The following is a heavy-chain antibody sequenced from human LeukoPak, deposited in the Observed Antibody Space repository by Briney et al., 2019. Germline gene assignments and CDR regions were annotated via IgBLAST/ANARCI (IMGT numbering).Heavy chain of an antibody. V-gene: IGHV1-69*13. Sequence: ASVKVSCKASGGTFSSYAISWVRQAPGQGLEWMGGIIPIFGTANYAQKLQGRVTITADESTSTAYMELSSLRSEDTAVYYCARLVYDSSGYYSYYFYGMDVWGQGTTVTVSS. CDR1: GGTFSSYA. CDR2: IIPIFGTA. CDR3: ARLVYDSSGYYSYYFYGMDV. D-gene: IGHD3-22*01. J-gene: IGHJ6*02.